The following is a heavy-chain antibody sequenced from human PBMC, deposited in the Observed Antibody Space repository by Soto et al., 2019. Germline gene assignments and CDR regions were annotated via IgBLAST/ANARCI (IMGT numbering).Heavy chain of an antibody. CDR2: IYYSGST. J-gene: IGHJ4*02. CDR3: ARQHYYDSSGYYTWN. V-gene: IGHV4-59*08. D-gene: IGHD3-22*01. Sequence: SETWSLTCTVSGGSISSYYWSWIRQPPGKGLEWIGYIYYSGSTNYNPSLKSRVTISVDTSKNQFSLRLNSVTAADTAVYYCARQHYYDSSGYYTWNWGQGTLVTVSS. CDR1: GGSISSYY.